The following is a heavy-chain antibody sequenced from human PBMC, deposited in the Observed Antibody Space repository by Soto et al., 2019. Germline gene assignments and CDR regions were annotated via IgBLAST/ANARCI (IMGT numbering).Heavy chain of an antibody. CDR2: IIPIFGTA. CDR1: GGTFSSYA. J-gene: IGHJ3*02. Sequence: QVQLVQSGAEVKKPGSSVKVSCKASGGTFSSYAISWVRQAPGQGLEWMGGIIPIFGTANYAQKFQGRVTITADESTSTAYMELSSLRSEDTAVFYCARGSHDYSVKADAFDIWGQGTMVTVSS. D-gene: IGHD2-21*01. CDR3: ARGSHDYSVKADAFDI. V-gene: IGHV1-69*01.